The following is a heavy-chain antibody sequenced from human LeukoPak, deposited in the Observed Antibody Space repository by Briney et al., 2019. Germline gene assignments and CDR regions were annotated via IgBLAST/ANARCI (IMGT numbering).Heavy chain of an antibody. CDR3: ATGSGTYSPDY. V-gene: IGHV1-2*02. CDR2: ITPNSGGT. J-gene: IGHJ4*02. CDR1: GYTFTGQY. Sequence: GASVKVSCKASGYTFTGQYLHWVRQAPGQGLEWMGCITPNSGGTNYAQKFQGRVTMTRDTSISTAYVELSRLRSDDTAVYYCATGSGTYSPDYWGQGTLVTVSS. D-gene: IGHD3-10*01.